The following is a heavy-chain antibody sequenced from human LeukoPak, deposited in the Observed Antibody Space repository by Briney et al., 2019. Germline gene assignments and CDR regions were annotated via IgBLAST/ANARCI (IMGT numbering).Heavy chain of an antibody. CDR3: SRDRAMYSGSHNSFDY. Sequence: GGSLRLSCAASGFTFSSYEMNWVRQAPGKGLEWVSYISSSGSTIYYADSGKGRFTISRDNAKNSLYLQMNSLRAEDTAVYYCSRDRAMYSGSHNSFDYWGQGTLVTVSS. J-gene: IGHJ4*02. D-gene: IGHD1-26*01. CDR2: ISSSGSTI. V-gene: IGHV3-48*03. CDR1: GFTFSSYE.